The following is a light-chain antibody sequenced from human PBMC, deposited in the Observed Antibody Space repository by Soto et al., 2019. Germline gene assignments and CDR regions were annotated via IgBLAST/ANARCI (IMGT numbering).Light chain of an antibody. J-gene: IGKJ1*01. V-gene: IGKV3-15*01. CDR2: GTS. CDR1: QSFSSN. CDR3: QQYKNGWT. Sequence: EIVLTQSPATLSVSPGERATLSCRASQSFSSNVAWYQQKPGQAPRLLIYGTSTGVTGIPARFSGSGSGTEFTLTISSLQSEDFAVYYCQQYKNGWTFGQGTKVDIK.